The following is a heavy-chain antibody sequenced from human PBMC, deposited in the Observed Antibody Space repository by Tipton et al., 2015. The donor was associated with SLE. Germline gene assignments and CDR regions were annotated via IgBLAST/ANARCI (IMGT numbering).Heavy chain of an antibody. V-gene: IGHV1-18*01. Sequence: QSGPEVKKPGASVKVSCKASGYTFTSCGISWVRQAPGQGLEWMGWISAYNGNTNYAQKLQGRVTMTTDTSTSTAYMELRSLRSDDTAVYYCARDRDILTGYYTYYFDYWGQGTLVTVSS. J-gene: IGHJ4*02. D-gene: IGHD3-9*01. CDR1: GYTFTSCG. CDR2: ISAYNGNT. CDR3: ARDRDILTGYYTYYFDY.